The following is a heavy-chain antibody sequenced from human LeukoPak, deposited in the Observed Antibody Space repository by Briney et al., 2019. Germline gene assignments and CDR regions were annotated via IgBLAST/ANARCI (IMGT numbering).Heavy chain of an antibody. V-gene: IGHV4-59*01. D-gene: IGHD3-22*01. Sequence: SETLSLTCTVSGGSISSYYWSWIRQPPGKGLEWIGYIYYSGSTNYNPSLKSRVTISVDTSKNQFSLKLSSVTAADTAVYYCARGRGPLHNYYDSSGYYYYYMDVWGKGTTVTVSS. CDR3: ARGRGPLHNYYDSSGYYYYYMDV. CDR2: IYYSGST. CDR1: GGSISSYY. J-gene: IGHJ6*03.